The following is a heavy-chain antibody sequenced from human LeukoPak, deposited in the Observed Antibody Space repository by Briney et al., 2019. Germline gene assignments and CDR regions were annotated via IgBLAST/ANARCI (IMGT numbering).Heavy chain of an antibody. CDR3: ARDRYYDILTGYSTCFDY. CDR1: GYSISSGYY. V-gene: IGHV4-38-2*02. CDR2: IYHSGST. J-gene: IGHJ4*02. D-gene: IGHD3-9*01. Sequence: SETLSLTCTVSGYSISSGYYWGWIRQPPGKGLEWIGSIYHSGSTYYNPSLKSRVTISVDTSKNQFSLKLSSVTAADTAVYYCARDRYYDILTGYSTCFDYWGQGTLVTVSS.